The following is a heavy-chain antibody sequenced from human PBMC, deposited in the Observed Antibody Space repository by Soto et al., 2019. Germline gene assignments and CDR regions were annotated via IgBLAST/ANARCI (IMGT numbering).Heavy chain of an antibody. D-gene: IGHD5-18*01. CDR1: GFTFSSYA. CDR3: ARDAVDTAMVRRGRVGYFDY. J-gene: IGHJ4*02. CDR2: ISYDGSNK. V-gene: IGHV3-30-3*01. Sequence: QVQLVESGGGVVQPGRSLRLSCAASGFTFSSYAMHWVRQAPGKGLEWVAVISYDGSNKYYADSVKGRFTISRDNSKNTLYLQMNSLGAEDTAVYYCARDAVDTAMVRRGRVGYFDYWGQGTLVTVSS.